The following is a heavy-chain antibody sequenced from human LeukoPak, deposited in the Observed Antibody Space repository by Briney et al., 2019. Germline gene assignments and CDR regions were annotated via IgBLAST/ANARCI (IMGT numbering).Heavy chain of an antibody. V-gene: IGHV3-74*01. CDR2: INIDGSSA. D-gene: IGHD3-22*01. CDR1: GFTFSSYA. Sequence: PGGSLRLSCAASGFTFSSYAMSWVRQAPGKGLVWVSRINIDGSSATYADSVKGRFTISRDNAKNTLYLQMNSLRVEDTAVYYCIRGDSSGYYADYWGQGTLVTVSS. J-gene: IGHJ4*02. CDR3: IRGDSSGYYADY.